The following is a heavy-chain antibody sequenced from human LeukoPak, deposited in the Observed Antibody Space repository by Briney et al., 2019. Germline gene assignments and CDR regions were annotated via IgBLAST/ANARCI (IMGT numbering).Heavy chain of an antibody. Sequence: GGSLRLSCAASGFTFSSYAMHWVRQAPGKGLEWVAVISYDGSNKNYADSVKGRFTISRDNSKNTLYLQMNSLRAEDTAVYYCARDFGHDWGQGTLVTVSS. CDR1: GFTFSSYA. D-gene: IGHD3-10*01. J-gene: IGHJ4*02. V-gene: IGHV3-30-3*01. CDR2: ISYDGSNK. CDR3: ARDFGHD.